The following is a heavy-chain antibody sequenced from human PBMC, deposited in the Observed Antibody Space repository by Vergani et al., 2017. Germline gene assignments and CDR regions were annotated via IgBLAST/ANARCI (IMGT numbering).Heavy chain of an antibody. D-gene: IGHD3-22*01. Sequence: EMQLLESGGGLVKPGGSLRLSCAASGFTFGSYAMTWVRQAPGKGLEWVSALSASGHNTYHADSVKGRFTISRDNSKNTLYLQMSSLRAEDTAIYYCARDSDYYDSSGYPRNFGYWGQGTLVTVSS. J-gene: IGHJ4*02. CDR1: GFTFGSYA. V-gene: IGHV3-23*01. CDR2: LSASGHNT. CDR3: ARDSDYYDSSGYPRNFGY.